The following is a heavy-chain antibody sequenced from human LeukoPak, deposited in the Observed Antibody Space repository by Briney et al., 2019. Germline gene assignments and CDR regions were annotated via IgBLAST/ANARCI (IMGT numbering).Heavy chain of an antibody. CDR1: GFTFSSYA. CDR3: ARDYGHNNDWFGAPFDY. V-gene: IGHV3-7*01. CDR2: IKEDGGEK. J-gene: IGHJ4*02. Sequence: GGSLRLSCAASGFTFSSYAMSWVRQAPGKGLEWVASIKEDGGEKYNVDSVKGRFTSSRDNAKNSLYLQMNSLTAEDTGVYYCARDYGHNNDWFGAPFDYWGQGTLVTVSS. D-gene: IGHD3-9*01.